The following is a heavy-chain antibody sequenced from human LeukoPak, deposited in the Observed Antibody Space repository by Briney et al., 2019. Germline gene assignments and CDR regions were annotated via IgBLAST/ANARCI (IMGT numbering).Heavy chain of an antibody. CDR2: ISGSGGST. J-gene: IGHJ4*02. CDR3: AADCSSTSCYGYYFDY. CDR1: GFTFSSYA. Sequence: RPGGSLRLSCAASGFTFSSYAMSWVRQAPGKGLEWVSAISGSGGSTYYADSVKGRFTISRDNSKNTLYLQMNSLRAEDTAVYYCAADCSSTSCYGYYFDYWGQGTLVTVSS. D-gene: IGHD2-2*01. V-gene: IGHV3-23*01.